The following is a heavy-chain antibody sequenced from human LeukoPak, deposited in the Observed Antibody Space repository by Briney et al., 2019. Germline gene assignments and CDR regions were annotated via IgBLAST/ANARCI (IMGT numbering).Heavy chain of an antibody. CDR1: GYRFTTYW. CDR2: IYPGDSDT. D-gene: IGHD1-26*01. CDR3: ARSDGSAHWEVDY. Sequence: GESLKISCKGSGYRFTTYWIGWVRQLPGKGLEWMGIIYPGDSDTRYSPSFQGQVTISADKSISTAYLQWSSLKASDTAMYYCARSDGSAHWEVDYWGQGTLVTVSS. V-gene: IGHV5-51*01. J-gene: IGHJ4*02.